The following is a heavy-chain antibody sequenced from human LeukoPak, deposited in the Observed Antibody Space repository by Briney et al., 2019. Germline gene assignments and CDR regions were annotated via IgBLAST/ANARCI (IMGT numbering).Heavy chain of an antibody. V-gene: IGHV3-53*01. J-gene: IGHJ4*02. CDR3: ARKNSGFDY. Sequence: GGSLRLSCATSGFAFSNSCMNRVRQAPGKGLEWVSVIYSGGSTYYADSVKGRFTISRDNSKNTLYLQMNSLRAEDTAVYYCARKNSGFDYWGQGTLVTVSS. CDR2: IYSGGST. CDR1: GFAFSNSC. D-gene: IGHD1-26*01.